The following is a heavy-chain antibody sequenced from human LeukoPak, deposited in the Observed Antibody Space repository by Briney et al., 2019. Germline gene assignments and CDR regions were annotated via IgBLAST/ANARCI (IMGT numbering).Heavy chain of an antibody. D-gene: IGHD3-22*01. CDR1: GFTFSSYA. CDR2: ISGSGGST. CDR3: AKDTYYYDSSGYLDY. V-gene: IGHV3-23*01. Sequence: GGSLRLSCAASGFTFSSYAMSWVRQAPGKGLEWVSAISGSGGSTYYADSVKGRFTISRDNSKNTLYLQMNSLRAEDTAVYYCAKDTYYYDSSGYLDYWGQGTLVTVSS. J-gene: IGHJ4*02.